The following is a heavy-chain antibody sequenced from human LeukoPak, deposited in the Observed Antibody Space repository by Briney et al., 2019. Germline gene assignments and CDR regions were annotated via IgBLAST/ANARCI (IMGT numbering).Heavy chain of an antibody. D-gene: IGHD3-10*01. J-gene: IGHJ6*02. V-gene: IGHV3-30*04. CDR2: ISYDGSNK. CDR1: GFTFSSYA. CDR3: ARDRYYGSGSLNYYYYYGMDV. Sequence: GRSLRLSCAASGFTFSSYAMHWVRQAPGKGLEWVAVISYDGSNKYYADSVKGRFTISRDNSKNTLYLQMNSLRAEDTAVYYCARDRYYGSGSLNYYYYYGMDVWGQGTTVTVSS.